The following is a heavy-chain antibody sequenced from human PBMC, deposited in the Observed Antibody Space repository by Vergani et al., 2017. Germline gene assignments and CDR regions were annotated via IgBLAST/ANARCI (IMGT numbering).Heavy chain of an antibody. D-gene: IGHD1-14*01. CDR3: ARPHGDILPPDPRRLDY. J-gene: IGHJ4*02. Sequence: QVHLLQSGAEVKKPGASVRVSCKVSGYTLTELSMHWVRQPPGKGLEWMGGFNPEDGNTIYAQNFQGRVTMTEDTSTDTAYMELSSLRSEDTAVYYCARPHGDILPPDPRRLDYWGQGTLVTVSS. V-gene: IGHV1-24*01. CDR2: FNPEDGNT. CDR1: GYTLTELS.